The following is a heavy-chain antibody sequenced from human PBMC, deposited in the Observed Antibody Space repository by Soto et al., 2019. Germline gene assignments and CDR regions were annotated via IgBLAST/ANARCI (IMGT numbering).Heavy chain of an antibody. Sequence: SETLSLTCTVSGGSVSSGSFYWTWIRQPPGKGLEWIGYIYNSETTNYNPSLKRRVTMLVDTSKNQFSLILTSVTAADTAVYYCARALIGYSYAIESYYYYYGMDVWGQGTTVTVSS. V-gene: IGHV4-61*01. CDR1: GGSVSSGSFY. J-gene: IGHJ6*02. D-gene: IGHD5-18*01. CDR3: ARALIGYSYAIESYYYYYGMDV. CDR2: IYNSETT.